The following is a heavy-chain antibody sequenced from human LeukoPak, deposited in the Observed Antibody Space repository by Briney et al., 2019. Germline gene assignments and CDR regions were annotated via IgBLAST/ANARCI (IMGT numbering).Heavy chain of an antibody. J-gene: IGHJ4*02. Sequence: PGGSLRLSCAASGFTFSSYAMSWVRQAPGKGLEWVSAISGSGGSTYYADSVKGRFTISRDNSKNTLYLQMNSLRAEDTAVYYCAKDPTGILTGYYAPGEDYWGQGTLVTVSS. D-gene: IGHD3-9*01. CDR1: GFTFSSYA. CDR2: ISGSGGST. V-gene: IGHV3-23*01. CDR3: AKDPTGILTGYYAPGEDY.